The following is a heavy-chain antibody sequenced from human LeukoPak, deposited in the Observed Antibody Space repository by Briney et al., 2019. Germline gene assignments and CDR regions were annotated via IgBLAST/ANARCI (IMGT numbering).Heavy chain of an antibody. CDR1: GFTFSSYA. V-gene: IGHV3-23*01. Sequence: QAGGSLRLSCAASGFTFSSYAMSWVRQAPGEGLEWISAISGSGGSTYYADSVKGRFTISRDNSKNTLYLQMNSLRAEDTAVYYCAKAVLAPRAFDYWGQGPLFTVS. CDR2: ISGSGGST. J-gene: IGHJ4*02. CDR3: AKAVLAPRAFDY.